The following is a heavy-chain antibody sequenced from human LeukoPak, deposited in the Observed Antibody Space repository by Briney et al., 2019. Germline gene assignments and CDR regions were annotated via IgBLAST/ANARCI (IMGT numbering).Heavy chain of an antibody. CDR1: GGSISSYY. CDR2: IYYSGST. Sequence: SETLSLTCTVSGGSISSYYWSRIRQPPGKGLEWIGYIYYSGSTNYNPSLKSRVTISVDTSKNQFSLKLSSVTAADTAVYYCANSDVDTAMPTPAEYFQHWGQGTLVTVSS. V-gene: IGHV4-59*01. CDR3: ANSDVDTAMPTPAEYFQH. J-gene: IGHJ1*01. D-gene: IGHD5-18*01.